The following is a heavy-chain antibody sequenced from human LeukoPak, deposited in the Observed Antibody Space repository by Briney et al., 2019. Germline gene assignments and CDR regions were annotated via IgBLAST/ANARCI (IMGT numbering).Heavy chain of an antibody. CDR1: GGSFSGYY. V-gene: IGHV4-34*01. Sequence: SETLSLTCAVYGGSFSGYYWSWIRQPPGKGLEWIGEINHSGSTNCNPSLKSRVTISVDTSKNQFSLKLSSVTAADTAVYYCARGNWHYYGSGSYYFDYWGQGTLVTVSS. CDR2: INHSGST. CDR3: ARGNWHYYGSGSYYFDY. J-gene: IGHJ4*02. D-gene: IGHD3-10*01.